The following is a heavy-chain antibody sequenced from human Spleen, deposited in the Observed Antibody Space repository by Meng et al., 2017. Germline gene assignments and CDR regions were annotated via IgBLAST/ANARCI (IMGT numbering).Heavy chain of an antibody. CDR1: GFTFSNYA. J-gene: IGHJ6*02. CDR2: ISDSGGNT. CDR3: AAGEYCGSSRYELDV. Sequence: GESLKISCSASGFTFSNYAMTWVRQAPGQGLEWVPAISDSGGNTSYADSVKGRFTISRDNSKNTLYLQMNSLRAEDTAVYYCAAGEYCGSSRYELDVWGQGTTVTVSS. D-gene: IGHD2-2*01. V-gene: IGHV3-23*01.